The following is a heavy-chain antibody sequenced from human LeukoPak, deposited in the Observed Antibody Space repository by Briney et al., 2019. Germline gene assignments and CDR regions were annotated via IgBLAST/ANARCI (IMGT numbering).Heavy chain of an antibody. CDR3: ARDRLVIVGAT. V-gene: IGHV1-69*04. CDR2: IIPIFGIA. J-gene: IGHJ3*01. Sequence: GASVKVSCKASGGTLSSYAISWVRQAPGQGLEWMGRIIPIFGIANYAQKFQGRVTITADKSTSTAYMELSSLRSEDTAVYYCARDRLVIVGATWGQGTMVTVSS. D-gene: IGHD1-26*01. CDR1: GGTLSSYA.